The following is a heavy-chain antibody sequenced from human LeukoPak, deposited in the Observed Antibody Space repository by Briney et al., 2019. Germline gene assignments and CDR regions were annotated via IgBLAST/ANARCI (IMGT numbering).Heavy chain of an antibody. Sequence: ASVKVSCKASGYTFTDYYIHWVRQAPGQGLEWMGRINPNTGGTNYAQKFQGRVTMTRDTSISTAYMELSRLRSDDTAVYYCARDWASMTAYWGQGTLVTVSS. CDR2: INPNTGGT. CDR1: GYTFTDYY. CDR3: ARDWASMTAY. V-gene: IGHV1-2*06. D-gene: IGHD3-16*01. J-gene: IGHJ4*02.